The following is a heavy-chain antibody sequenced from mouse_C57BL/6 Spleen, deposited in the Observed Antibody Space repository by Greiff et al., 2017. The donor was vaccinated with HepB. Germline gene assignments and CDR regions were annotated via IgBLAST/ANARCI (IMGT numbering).Heavy chain of an antibody. CDR3: ARYYGSTGYFDV. CDR2: IYPSDSET. V-gene: IGHV1-61*01. D-gene: IGHD1-1*01. CDR1: GYTFTSYW. J-gene: IGHJ1*03. Sequence: VQLQQSGAELVRPGSSVKLSCKASGYTFTSYWMDWVKQRPGQGLEWIGNIYPSDSETHYNQKFKDKATLTVDKSSSTAYMQLSSLTSEDSAVYYCARYYGSTGYFDVWGTGTTVTVSS.